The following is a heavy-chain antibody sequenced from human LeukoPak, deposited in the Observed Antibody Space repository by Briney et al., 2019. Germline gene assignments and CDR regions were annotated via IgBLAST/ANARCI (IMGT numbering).Heavy chain of an antibody. D-gene: IGHD6-13*01. CDR2: IYPGDSDT. Sequence: GESLKISCKGSGYSFTSYWIGWVRQMPGKGLEWMGIIYPGDSDTRYSPSFQGQVTISADKSISTAYLQWSSLKASDTAMYYCARQTVIHGLSGYSSSWYRPFDYWGQGTLVTVSS. V-gene: IGHV5-51*01. J-gene: IGHJ4*02. CDR3: ARQTVIHGLSGYSSSWYRPFDY. CDR1: GYSFTSYW.